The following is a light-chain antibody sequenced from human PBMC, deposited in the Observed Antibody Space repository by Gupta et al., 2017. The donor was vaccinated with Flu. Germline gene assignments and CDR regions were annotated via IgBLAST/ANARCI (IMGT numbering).Light chain of an antibody. Sequence: LSLATGERDTRSCRASQSGSSRYLDWYQKKLGQAPRLLIYGASSRAKGIKDRCSGSGVGTDFTLTISRREPEDFAVYYCQQECSEHLMYTFGQGTKLEIK. J-gene: IGKJ2*01. CDR1: QSGSSRY. V-gene: IGKV3-20*01. CDR2: GAS. CDR3: QQECSEHLMYT.